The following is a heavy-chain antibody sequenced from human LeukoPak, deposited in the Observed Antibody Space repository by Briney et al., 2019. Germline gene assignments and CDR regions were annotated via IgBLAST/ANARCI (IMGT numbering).Heavy chain of an antibody. CDR1: GFTFSSYW. J-gene: IGHJ4*02. CDR2: INSDGSST. D-gene: IGHD3-22*01. Sequence: PGGSLRLSCAASGFTFSSYWMHWVRQAPGKGLVWVSRINSDGSSTSYADSVKGRFTISRDNAKNTLYLQMNSLRAEDTAVYYCARDPKKEYYYDSSGYYSEYYLDYWGQGTLVTVSS. CDR3: ARDPKKEYYYDSSGYYSEYYLDY. V-gene: IGHV3-74*01.